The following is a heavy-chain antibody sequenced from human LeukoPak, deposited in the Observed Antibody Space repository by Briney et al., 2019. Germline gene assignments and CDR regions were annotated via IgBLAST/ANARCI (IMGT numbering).Heavy chain of an antibody. Sequence: PGGSLRLSCAASGFTFSNAWMNWVRQAPGKGLEWVGRIKSKTDGGTTDYAAPVKGRFTISRDDSKNTLNLQMNSLKTGDTAVYYCAKALSMTTVGYFQHWGQGTLVTVSS. CDR1: GFTFSNAW. J-gene: IGHJ4*02. D-gene: IGHD4-17*01. V-gene: IGHV3-15*01. CDR3: AKALSMTTVGYFQH. CDR2: IKSKTDGGTT.